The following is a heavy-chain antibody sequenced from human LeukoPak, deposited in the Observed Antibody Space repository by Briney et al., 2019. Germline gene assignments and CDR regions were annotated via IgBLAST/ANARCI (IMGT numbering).Heavy chain of an antibody. CDR3: ARGYSGYDPYFDY. CDR1: GGSISSSSYY. Sequence: SETLSLTCTVSGGSISSSSYYWGWIRQPPGKGLEWIGSIYYSGSTYYNPSLKSRVTISVDTSKNQFSLKLSSVTAADTAVYYCARGYSGYDPYFDYWGQGTLVTVSS. CDR2: IYYSGST. V-gene: IGHV4-39*01. D-gene: IGHD5-12*01. J-gene: IGHJ4*02.